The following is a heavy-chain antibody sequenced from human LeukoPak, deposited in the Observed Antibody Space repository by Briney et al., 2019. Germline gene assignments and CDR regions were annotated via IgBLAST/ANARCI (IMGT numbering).Heavy chain of an antibody. V-gene: IGHV3-23*01. J-gene: IGHJ4*02. CDR3: ATLILRFLDY. CDR1: GFTFSSYA. Sequence: GSLRLSCAASGFTFSSYAMSWVRQAPGKGLEWVSAISGSGGSTYYADSVKGRFTISRDNSKNTVYLQMNSLRAEDTAVYYCATLILRFLDYWGQGTLVTVSS. CDR2: ISGSGGST. D-gene: IGHD3-3*01.